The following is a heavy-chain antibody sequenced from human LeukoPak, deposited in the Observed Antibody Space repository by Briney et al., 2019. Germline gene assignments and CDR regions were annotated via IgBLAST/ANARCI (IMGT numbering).Heavy chain of an antibody. Sequence: ASVKVSCKASGFTFTGYYMHWVRQAPGQGLEWMGGINPNSGGTNYAQKFQGRVTMTRETSISTVYMELSGLRSDDTAVYSCARGGTVVRGADDAFDIWGQGTMVTVS. CDR2: INPNSGGT. D-gene: IGHD3-10*01. V-gene: IGHV1-2*02. J-gene: IGHJ3*02. CDR3: ARGGTVVRGADDAFDI. CDR1: GFTFTGYY.